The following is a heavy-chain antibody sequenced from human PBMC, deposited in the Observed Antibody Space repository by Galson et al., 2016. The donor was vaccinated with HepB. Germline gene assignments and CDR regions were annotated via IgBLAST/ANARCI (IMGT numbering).Heavy chain of an antibody. J-gene: IGHJ2*01. CDR2: IYIGGHR. CDR3: ARARSVGLGKWTWYFDL. D-gene: IGHD3-16*01. CDR1: GFAVANKF. Sequence: SLRLSCAASGFAVANKFVSWVRQAPGTGLEWVSNIYIGGHRRYADSVRGRFTISRENVRNSLYLQMTSLRAGDTAVYYCARARSVGLGKWTWYFDLWGRGTLVTVSS. V-gene: IGHV3-66*01.